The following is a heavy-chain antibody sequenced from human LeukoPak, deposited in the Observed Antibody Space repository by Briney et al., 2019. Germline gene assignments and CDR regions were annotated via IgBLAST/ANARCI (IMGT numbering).Heavy chain of an antibody. CDR2: ISSNGSTI. D-gene: IGHD6-19*01. Sequence: GGSLRLSCAASGFTFSDYYMNWIRQAPGKGLEWVSCISSNGSTIYYTDSVKGRFTISRDNAKNSLYLQMNSLRVEDTAVYYCARADGAVAAIFDYWGQGNLVTVSS. V-gene: IGHV3-11*01. CDR1: GFTFSDYY. CDR3: ARADGAVAAIFDY. J-gene: IGHJ4*02.